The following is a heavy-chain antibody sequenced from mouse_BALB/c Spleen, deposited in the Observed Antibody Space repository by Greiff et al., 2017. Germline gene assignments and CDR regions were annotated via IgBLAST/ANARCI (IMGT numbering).Heavy chain of an antibody. D-gene: IGHD4-1*01. V-gene: IGHV1-69*02. CDR3: TRGKLGRGRYLDY. CDR1: GYTFTSYW. J-gene: IGHJ2*01. Sequence: QVQLQQPGAELVRPGASVKLSCKASGYTFTSYWINWVKQRPGQGLEWIGNIYPSDSYTNYNQKFKDKATLTVDKSSSTAYMQLSSPTSEDSAVYYCTRGKLGRGRYLDYWGQGTTLTVSS. CDR2: IYPSDSYT.